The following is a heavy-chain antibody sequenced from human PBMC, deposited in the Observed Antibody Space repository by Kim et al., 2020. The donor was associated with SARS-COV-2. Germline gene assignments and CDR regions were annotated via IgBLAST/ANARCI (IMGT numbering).Heavy chain of an antibody. CDR3: ARDGSAGTAAFDI. V-gene: IGHV3-66*01. J-gene: IGHJ3*02. CDR2: IYSGGST. Sequence: GGSLRLSCAASGFTVSSNYMSWVRQAPGKGLEWVSVIYSGGSTYYADSVKGRFTISRDNSKNTLYLQMNSLRAEDTAVYYCARDGSAGTAAFDIWGQGTMVTVSS. D-gene: IGHD6-13*01. CDR1: GFTVSSNY.